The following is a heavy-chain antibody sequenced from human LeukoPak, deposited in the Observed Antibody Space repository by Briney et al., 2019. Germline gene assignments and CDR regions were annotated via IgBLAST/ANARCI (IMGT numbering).Heavy chain of an antibody. D-gene: IGHD1-26*01. CDR3: ARVGEGVFYP. V-gene: IGHV4-59*01. CDR1: GGSISSYY. Sequence: PSETLSLTCTVSGGSISSYYWSWIRQPPGKGLEWIGYIYYSGGTNYNPSLKSRVTISVDTSKNQFSLKLSSVTAADTAVYYCARVGEGVFYPWGQGTLVTVSS. J-gene: IGHJ5*02. CDR2: IYYSGGT.